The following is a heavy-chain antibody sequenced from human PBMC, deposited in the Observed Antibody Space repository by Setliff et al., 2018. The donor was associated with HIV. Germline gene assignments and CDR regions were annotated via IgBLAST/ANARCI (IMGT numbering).Heavy chain of an antibody. V-gene: IGHV4-4*07. J-gene: IGHJ3*02. CDR3: ARVFPPIRGAPFGTPPGAFDI. CDR1: GGSMSTYY. D-gene: IGHD2-15*01. Sequence: SETLSLTCSVSGGSMSTYYWSWIRQPAGKRLEWIGRVCTSGSTIYNPSLRSRVTMSVDTSKSQFSLKLNSVAAADTAVYYCARVFPPIRGAPFGTPPGAFDIWGQGTMVTVSS. CDR2: VCTSGST.